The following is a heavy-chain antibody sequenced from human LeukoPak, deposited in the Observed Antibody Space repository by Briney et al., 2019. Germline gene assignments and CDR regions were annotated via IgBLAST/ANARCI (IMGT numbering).Heavy chain of an antibody. CDR1: GFTLSSHN. CDR2: ISSSGSIT. V-gene: IGHV3-48*01. J-gene: IGHJ3*02. CDR3: ARPGITAFDI. Sequence: PGGSLRLSCVASGFTLSSHNINWVRQAPGKGLEWVSHISSSGSITYYGDSVKGRITTSRDNAKNSVSLYMNSLRAEDSAVYYCARPGITAFDIWGQGTMVTVSS. D-gene: IGHD3-10*01.